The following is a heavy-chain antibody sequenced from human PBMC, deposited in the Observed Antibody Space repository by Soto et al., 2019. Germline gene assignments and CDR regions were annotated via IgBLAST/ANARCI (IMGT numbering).Heavy chain of an antibody. D-gene: IGHD2-2*01. J-gene: IGHJ6*02. CDR3: ARVSSYQLNGMDV. CDR2: IWYDGSNT. CDR1: GFTFSSYG. Sequence: QVQLVESGGGVVQPGRSLRLSCAASGFTFSSYGMHWVRQAPGKGLEWVAVIWYDGSNTYDPDAVKGRFTISRDNSKNTLYLQMNSLRAEDTAVYYCARVSSYQLNGMDVWGQGTTVTVSS. V-gene: IGHV3-33*01.